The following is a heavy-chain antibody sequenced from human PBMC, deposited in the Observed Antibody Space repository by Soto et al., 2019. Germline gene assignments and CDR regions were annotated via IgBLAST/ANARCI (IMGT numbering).Heavy chain of an antibody. CDR1: GGSFSGYY. D-gene: IGHD6-13*01. J-gene: IGHJ5*02. CDR2: INHSGST. V-gene: IGHV4-34*01. Sequence: SETLSLTCAVYGGSFSGYYWSWIRLPPGKGLEWIGEINHSGSTNYNPSLKSRVTISVDTSKNQFSLKLSSVTAADTAVYYCAREEEEAAGPRPNWFDPWGQGTLVTVSS. CDR3: AREEEEAAGPRPNWFDP.